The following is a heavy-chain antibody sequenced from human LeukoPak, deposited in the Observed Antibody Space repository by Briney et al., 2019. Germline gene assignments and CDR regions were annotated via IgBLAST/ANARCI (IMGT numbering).Heavy chain of an antibody. CDR1: GYTFTDYY. J-gene: IGHJ5*02. D-gene: IGHD6-13*01. CDR2: INPKRGAT. CDR3: ARDAATSGTSWFDP. V-gene: IGHV1-2*02. Sequence: GASVKVSCKXSGYTFTDYYIHWVRQAPGQGLEWMGWINPKRGATKYAQKFQGRVTMTRDTAISTAYMELSSLTSDDTAVYSCARDAATSGTSWFDPWGRGTLVTVSS.